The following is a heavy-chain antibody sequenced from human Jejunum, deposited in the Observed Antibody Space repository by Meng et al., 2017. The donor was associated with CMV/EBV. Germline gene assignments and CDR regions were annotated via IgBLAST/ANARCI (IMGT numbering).Heavy chain of an antibody. D-gene: IGHD6-13*01. CDR3: ARRCPYSSSCYDY. CDR2: TFSSGST. V-gene: IGHV3-53*01. CDR1: GFSVSSNY. Sequence: ASGFSVSSNYMNWVRQAPGKGLEWVSLTFSSGSTFYSGSVKGRFTISRDTSKNTLILQMSSLRADDTAVYFCARRCPYSSSCYDYWGQGTLVTVSS. J-gene: IGHJ4*02.